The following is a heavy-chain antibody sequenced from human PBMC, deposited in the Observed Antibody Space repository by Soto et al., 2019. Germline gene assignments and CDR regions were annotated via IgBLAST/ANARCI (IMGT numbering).Heavy chain of an antibody. J-gene: IGHJ4*02. Sequence: QLRLQELGPGLVKPSETLSLICTVSGGSIISSPDWWGWVRQPPGKGPEWIASIYRDGATYYNPSLNSRVTVFVDSSKNQFSLKLTSVTAADTAIYYCARLAGSSFFTYWGQGTRVTVSS. CDR2: IYRDGAT. D-gene: IGHD6-6*01. CDR3: ARLAGSSFFTY. CDR1: GGSIISSPDW. V-gene: IGHV4-39*01.